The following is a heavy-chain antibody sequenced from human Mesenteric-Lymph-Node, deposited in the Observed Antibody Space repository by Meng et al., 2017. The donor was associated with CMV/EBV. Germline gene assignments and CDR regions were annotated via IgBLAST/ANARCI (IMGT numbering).Heavy chain of an antibody. J-gene: IGHJ5*02. CDR1: GFTFSSYS. Sequence: GGSLRLSCAVSGFTFSSYSMNWVRQAPGKGLEWVSSISSTSSYKYYAASLKGRFTISRDNAKNSLYLQMNSLRAEDTAVYYCATSSWTSWGQGTLVTVSS. CDR2: ISSTSSYK. V-gene: IGHV3-21*01. CDR3: ATSSWTS. D-gene: IGHD2-15*01.